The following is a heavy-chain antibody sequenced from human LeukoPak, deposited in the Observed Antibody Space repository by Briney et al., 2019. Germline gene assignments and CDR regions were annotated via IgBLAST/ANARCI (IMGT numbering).Heavy chain of an antibody. CDR3: ARGSFNSAWY. D-gene: IGHD6-19*01. CDR2: VYDDGGT. Sequence: SETLSLTCTVSGGSISGYFYNWLRQPPGKRLEWIGYVYDDGGTNYNPSLKSRVTISVDTSKNQFSLKVTSVTAADTAIYYCARGSFNSAWYWGQGVLVTVSP. V-gene: IGHV4-59*01. J-gene: IGHJ4*02. CDR1: GGSISGYF.